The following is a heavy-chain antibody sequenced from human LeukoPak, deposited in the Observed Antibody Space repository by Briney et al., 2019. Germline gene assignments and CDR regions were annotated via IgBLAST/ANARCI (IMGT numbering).Heavy chain of an antibody. D-gene: IGHD6-19*01. CDR1: GFTFSSYA. V-gene: IGHV3-23*01. J-gene: IGHJ6*02. CDR2: ISGSGGST. CDR3: ARGTPSSSGWLYYGMDV. Sequence: GGSLRLSCAASGFTFSSYAMSWVRQAPGKGLEWVSAISGSGGSTYCADSVKGRLTISRDNAKNSLYLQMNSLRAEDTAVYYCARGTPSSSGWLYYGMDVWGQGTTVTVSS.